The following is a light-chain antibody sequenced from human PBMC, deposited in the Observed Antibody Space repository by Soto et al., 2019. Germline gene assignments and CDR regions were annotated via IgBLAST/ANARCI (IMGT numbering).Light chain of an antibody. CDR1: QSVSSN. Sequence: EIVMTQSPATLSVSPGARATLSCRASQSVSSNLAWYQQKPGQAPRLLIYGASTRATGIPARFSGSGSGTEFTLTISRLEPEDFVVYYCQQYGSSPQTFGQGTKVDIK. CDR2: GAS. J-gene: IGKJ1*01. V-gene: IGKV3-15*01. CDR3: QQYGSSPQT.